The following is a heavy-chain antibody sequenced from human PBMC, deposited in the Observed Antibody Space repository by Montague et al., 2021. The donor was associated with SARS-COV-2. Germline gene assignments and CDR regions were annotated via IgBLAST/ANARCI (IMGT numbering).Heavy chain of an antibody. D-gene: IGHD3-10*01. V-gene: IGHV4-34*01. CDR3: ARVRYYGSGTSLGMDV. Sequence: SETLSLTCAVYGGSFSGYYWSWIRQPPGKGLEWIGEINHSGSTNYNPSLKSRVTISVDTSKNQFSLKLSSVIAADTAVYYRARVRYYGSGTSLGMDVWGQGTTVTVSS. J-gene: IGHJ6*02. CDR1: GGSFSGYY. CDR2: INHSGST.